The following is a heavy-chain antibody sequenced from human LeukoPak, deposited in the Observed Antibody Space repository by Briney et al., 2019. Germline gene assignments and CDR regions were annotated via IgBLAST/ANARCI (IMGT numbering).Heavy chain of an antibody. CDR1: GGTFSSYT. D-gene: IGHD3-3*01. Sequence: VASVKVSCKASGGTFSSYTISWVRQAPGHGLEWMGRIIPILGIANYAQKFQGRVTITADKSTSTAYMELSSLRSEDTAVYYCARAPYYDFWSGPDQGYYYYMDVWGKGTTVTVSS. CDR3: ARAPYYDFWSGPDQGYYYYMDV. CDR2: IIPILGIA. V-gene: IGHV1-69*02. J-gene: IGHJ6*03.